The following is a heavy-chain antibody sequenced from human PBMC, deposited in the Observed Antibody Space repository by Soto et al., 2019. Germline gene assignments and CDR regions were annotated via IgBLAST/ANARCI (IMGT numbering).Heavy chain of an antibody. CDR1: GYTFTSYG. V-gene: IGHV1-18*04. D-gene: IGHD6-6*01. J-gene: IGHJ4*02. CDR2: ISAYNGNT. CDR3: ARDKKSRVSMGARPCTWGYFDY. Sequence: QVQLVQSGAEVKKPGASVKVSCKASGYTFTSYGISWVRQAPGQGLEWMGWISAYNGNTNYAQKLQGRVTMTTDTSTSTAYMELRSLGSDDTAVYYCARDKKSRVSMGARPCTWGYFDYWGQGTLVTVSS.